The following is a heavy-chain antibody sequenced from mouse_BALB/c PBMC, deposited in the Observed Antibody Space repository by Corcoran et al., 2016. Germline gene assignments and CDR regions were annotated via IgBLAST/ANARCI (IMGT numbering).Heavy chain of an antibody. V-gene: IGHV9-1*02. J-gene: IGHJ2*01. CDR3: SRGSSGYEY. Sequence: QIQLVQSGPELKKPGETVKISCKTSGYTFTNYGMNWVKQSPGKGLKWMGWINTYTGEPTYADDFKGRFSFSLETSDSTAYLQINNLKNEDMATYFCSRGSSGYEYWGQGTTLTVSS. CDR2: INTYTGEP. CDR1: GYTFTNYG. D-gene: IGHD3-1*01.